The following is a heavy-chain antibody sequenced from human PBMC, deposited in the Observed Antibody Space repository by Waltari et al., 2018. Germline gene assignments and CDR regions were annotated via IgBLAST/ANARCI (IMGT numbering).Heavy chain of an antibody. Sequence: QVQLVQSGAEVKNPGASVKVSCKASGSSFITYNINWVRQATGQGLEWMGWMNPYSGNTGYAQSFQGRVTMTSNTSVSTAYMELSSLRSEDTAVYYCATRLSTRLGGRIEYWGRGTLVTVSS. CDR1: GSSFITYN. D-gene: IGHD2-15*01. V-gene: IGHV1-8*01. CDR3: ATRLSTRLGGRIEY. CDR2: MNPYSGNT. J-gene: IGHJ4*02.